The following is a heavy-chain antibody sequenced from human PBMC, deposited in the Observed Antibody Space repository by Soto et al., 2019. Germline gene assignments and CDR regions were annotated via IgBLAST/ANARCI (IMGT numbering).Heavy chain of an antibody. J-gene: IGHJ4*02. Sequence: QVQLVESGGGVVQPGRSLRLSCAASGFTFSSYSMHWVRQSPGKWLEWVAVLSYDVRNKFYADSVKGRFTISRDNAKNTLYLHMNRLRTEDTAVYYCAREYVTGYYNVLGYWGQGTLVTVST. CDR2: LSYDVRNK. CDR1: GFTFSSYS. CDR3: AREYVTGYYNVLGY. V-gene: IGHV3-30*04. D-gene: IGHD3-9*01.